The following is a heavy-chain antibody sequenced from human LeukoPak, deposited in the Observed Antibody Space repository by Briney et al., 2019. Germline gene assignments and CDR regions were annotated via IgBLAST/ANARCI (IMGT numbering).Heavy chain of an antibody. V-gene: IGHV3-30*03. CDR1: GFTFSSYG. J-gene: IGHJ4*02. CDR2: ISYDGSNK. CDR3: ARARIAVAGTAFQYYFDY. Sequence: GSLRLSCAASGFTFSSYGMHWVRQAPGKGLEWVAVISYDGSNKYYADSVKGRFTISRDNSKNTLYLQMNSLRAEDTAVYYCARARIAVAGTAFQYYFDYWGQGTLVTVSS. D-gene: IGHD6-19*01.